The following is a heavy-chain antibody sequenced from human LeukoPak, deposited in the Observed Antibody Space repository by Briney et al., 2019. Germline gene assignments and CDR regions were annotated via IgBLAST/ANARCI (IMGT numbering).Heavy chain of an antibody. CDR2: INHSGST. D-gene: IGHD2-15*01. J-gene: IGHJ4*02. V-gene: IGHV4-34*01. CDR1: GGSFSGYY. CDR3: ARAGQVVAATFLDY. Sequence: KASETLSLTCAVYGGSFSGYYWSWIRQPPGKGLEWIGEINHSGSTNYNPSLKSRVTISVDTSKNQFSLKLSSVTAADTAVYYCARAGQVVAATFLDYRGQGTLVTVSS.